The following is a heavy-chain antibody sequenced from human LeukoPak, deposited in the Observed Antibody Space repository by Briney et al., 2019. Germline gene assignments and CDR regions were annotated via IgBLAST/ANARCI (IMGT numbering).Heavy chain of an antibody. D-gene: IGHD6-13*01. CDR2: IYSGGST. Sequence: GGSLRLSCAASGFTFSSYWMSWVRQAPGKGLEWVSVIYSGGSTYYADSVKGRFTISRDNSKNTLYLQMNSLRAEDTAVYYCAREGSSWNFDYWGQGTLVTVSS. CDR3: AREGSSWNFDY. J-gene: IGHJ4*02. CDR1: GFTFSSYW. V-gene: IGHV3-53*01.